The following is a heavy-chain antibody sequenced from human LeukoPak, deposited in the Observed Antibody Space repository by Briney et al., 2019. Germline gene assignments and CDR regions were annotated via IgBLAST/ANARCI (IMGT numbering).Heavy chain of an antibody. CDR1: GFTFSSYS. CDR3: ARDAIQPNDY. V-gene: IGHV3-7*01. J-gene: IGHJ4*02. Sequence: GSLRLSCAASGFTFSSYSMNWVRQAPGRGLEWVANIKQDGSEKYYVDSVKGRFTISRDNAKNSLYLQMNSLRAEDTAVYYCARDAIQPNDYWGQGTLVTVSS. D-gene: IGHD2-2*02. CDR2: IKQDGSEK.